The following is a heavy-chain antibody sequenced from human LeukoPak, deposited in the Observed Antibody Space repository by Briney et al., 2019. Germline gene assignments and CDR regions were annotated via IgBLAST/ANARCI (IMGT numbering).Heavy chain of an antibody. D-gene: IGHD2-15*01. CDR2: ISGSGGST. CDR3: AKDKRRDSGGYCSGGSCPYYFDY. CDR1: GFTFSSYA. J-gene: IGHJ4*02. Sequence: GGSLRLSCAASGFTFSSYAMSWVRQAPGKGLEWVSAISGSGGSTYYADSVKGRFTISRDNSKNTLYLQMNSLRAEDTAVYYCAKDKRRDSGGYCSGGSCPYYFDYWGQGTLVTVSS. V-gene: IGHV3-23*01.